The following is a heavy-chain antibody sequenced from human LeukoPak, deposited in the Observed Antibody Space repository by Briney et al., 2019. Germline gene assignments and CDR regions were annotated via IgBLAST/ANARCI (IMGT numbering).Heavy chain of an antibody. D-gene: IGHD3-22*01. V-gene: IGHV1-24*01. CDR2: FDPEDGET. J-gene: IGHJ6*03. CDR3: ATPPRVYDSSGYYDLYMDV. Sequence: ASVKVSCKVSGYTLTELSMHWVRQAPGKGLEWMGGFDPEDGETIYAQKFQGRVTMTEDTSTDTAYMELSSLRSEDTAVYYCATPPRVYDSSGYYDLYMDVWGKGTTVTVSS. CDR1: GYTLTELS.